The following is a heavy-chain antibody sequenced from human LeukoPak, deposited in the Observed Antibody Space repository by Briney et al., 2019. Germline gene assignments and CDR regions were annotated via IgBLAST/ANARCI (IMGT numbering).Heavy chain of an antibody. CDR2: ISSSSSYT. D-gene: IGHD6-13*01. CDR1: GIPFSDYY. V-gene: IGHV3-11*03. J-gene: IGHJ4*02. CDR3: AAGTAADF. Sequence: GGSLRLSCVVSGIPFSDYYMNWIRKAPGKGLEWISYISSSSSYTDYADSVKGRFTISRDNAKSALYLQMHSLGLEDTAVYYCAAGTAADFWGQGTLVTVSS.